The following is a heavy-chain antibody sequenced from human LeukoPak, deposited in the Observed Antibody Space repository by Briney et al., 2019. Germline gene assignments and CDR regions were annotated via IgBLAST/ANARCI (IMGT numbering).Heavy chain of an antibody. CDR1: SGSITYYY. V-gene: IGHV4-59*01. Sequence: SETLSLGCRVSSGSITYYYVSWIPQTKGKGLEYIGHNYYTGTTGYNPSLKSRVTMSVDTSKSQFSLRLISVTASDTAVYFCAGAPNQHYFDYWGQGTLVAVSS. J-gene: IGHJ4*02. CDR2: NYYTGTT. CDR3: AGAPNQHYFDY.